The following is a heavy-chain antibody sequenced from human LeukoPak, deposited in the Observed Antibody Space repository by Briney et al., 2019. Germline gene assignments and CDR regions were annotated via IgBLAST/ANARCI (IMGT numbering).Heavy chain of an antibody. CDR2: IKQDGSEN. Sequence: PGGSLRLSCAASGFTFSRYWMNWVRQAPGKGLEWVANIKQDGSENYYVDSVKGRFTISRDNAKSSLYLQMSSLRAEDTAVYYCARIPDYGGFFDYWGQGTLVTVSS. D-gene: IGHD4-23*01. J-gene: IGHJ4*02. V-gene: IGHV3-7*03. CDR1: GFTFSRYW. CDR3: ARIPDYGGFFDY.